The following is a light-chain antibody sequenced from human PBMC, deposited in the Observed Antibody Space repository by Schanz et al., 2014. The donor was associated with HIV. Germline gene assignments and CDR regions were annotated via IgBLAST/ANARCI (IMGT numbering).Light chain of an antibody. CDR3: QQYGSSPLYT. J-gene: IGKJ2*01. Sequence: EFEVTQSPATLSMSPGEGATLSCRVSQSVGSNVAWYQQKAGRAPRLLIYDTSKRATGIPDRFSGSGSGTDYTLTISRLEPEDFAVYYCQQYGSSPLYTFGQGTKLEIK. V-gene: IGKV3-20*01. CDR1: QSVGSN. CDR2: DTS.